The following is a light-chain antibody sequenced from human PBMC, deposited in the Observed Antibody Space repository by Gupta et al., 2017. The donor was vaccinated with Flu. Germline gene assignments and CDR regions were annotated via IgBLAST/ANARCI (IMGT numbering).Light chain of an antibody. Sequence: QSALTQDRSVSGSPGKSVAISCTGTSSDVGAYNYVSWYQQHPGKAPKLMIYEVSNRPSGVPDRFSGSKSGNTASLTISGRQAEDEADYYCCSDAVSRAFGTGTKVTVL. CDR1: SSDVGAYNY. CDR3: CSDAVSRA. J-gene: IGLJ1*01. V-gene: IGLV2-11*01. CDR2: EVS.